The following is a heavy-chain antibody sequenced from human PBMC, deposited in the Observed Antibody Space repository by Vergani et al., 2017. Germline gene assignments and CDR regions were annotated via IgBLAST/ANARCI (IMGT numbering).Heavy chain of an antibody. D-gene: IGHD2-8*02. Sequence: EVQLVESGGGSVQSGGSLRLSCVASGFSFNTYWMHWVRQVPGKGLMWVARIDEYGNRATYGDFETGRFTISSANAKNSVFLQMNNLRADDAGVYYCVRTEYCTGIACNTRFDAWGQGALVTVSS. J-gene: IGHJ5*02. CDR1: GFSFNTYW. V-gene: IGHV3-74*03. CDR3: VRTEYCTGIACNTRFDA. CDR2: IDEYGNRA.